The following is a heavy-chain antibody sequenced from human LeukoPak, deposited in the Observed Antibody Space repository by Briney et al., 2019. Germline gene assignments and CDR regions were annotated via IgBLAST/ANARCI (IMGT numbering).Heavy chain of an antibody. CDR3: AAGGTVTNTPDYYYMDV. Sequence: PSETLSLTCAVYGGSFSGYYWSWIRQPPGKGLEWIGEINHSGSTNYNPSLKSRVTISVDTSKNQFSLKLSSVTAADTAVYYCAAGGTVTNTPDYYYMDVWGKGTTVTVSS. CDR1: GGSFSGYY. D-gene: IGHD4-17*01. CDR2: INHSGST. J-gene: IGHJ6*03. V-gene: IGHV4-34*01.